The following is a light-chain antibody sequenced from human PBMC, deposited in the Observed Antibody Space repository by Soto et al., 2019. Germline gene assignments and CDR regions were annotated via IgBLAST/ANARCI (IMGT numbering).Light chain of an antibody. CDR2: GDS. V-gene: IGLV1-40*01. Sequence: QCVLTQPPCVSGAPGERVTIPCTGSSSNMVPGYAVHRHHQLPGTAPKLLIFGDSNRPSGVPDRFSGSKSGTSASLAITGLQADDEADYYCESYDSRLRGSAVFGAGTKLTVL. CDR1: SSNMVPGYA. CDR3: ESYDSRLRGSAV. J-gene: IGLJ1*01.